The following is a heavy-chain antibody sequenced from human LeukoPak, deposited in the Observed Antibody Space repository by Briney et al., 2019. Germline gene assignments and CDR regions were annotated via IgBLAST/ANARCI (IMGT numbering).Heavy chain of an antibody. CDR1: GFTFSSYG. Sequence: GRSLRLSCAASGFTFSSYGMHWVRQAPAKGLEGVAVISYDGSNKYYADSVKGRFTISRDNSKNTLYLQMNSLRAEDTAVYYCATSIAVADTFDYWAREPWSPSPQ. D-gene: IGHD6-19*01. CDR2: ISYDGSNK. V-gene: IGHV3-30*03. J-gene: IGHJ4*02. CDR3: ATSIAVADTFDY.